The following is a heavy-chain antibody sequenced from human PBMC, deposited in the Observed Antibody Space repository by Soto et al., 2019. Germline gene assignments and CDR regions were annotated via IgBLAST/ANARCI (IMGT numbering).Heavy chain of an antibody. V-gene: IGHV1-18*01. D-gene: IGHD3-22*01. CDR1: GYTFTSYG. CDR2: ISAYNGNT. CDR3: ARGPYYYDSSGYYLPPDNPLFDY. Sequence: GASVKVSCKASGYTFTSYGISWVRQAPGQGLEWMGWISAYNGNTNYAQKLQGRVTMTTDTSTSTAYMELRSLRSDDTAVYYCARGPYYYDSSGYYLPPDNPLFDYWGQGTLVTVSS. J-gene: IGHJ4*02.